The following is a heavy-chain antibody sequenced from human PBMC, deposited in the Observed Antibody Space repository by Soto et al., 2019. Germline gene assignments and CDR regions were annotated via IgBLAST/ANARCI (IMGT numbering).Heavy chain of an antibody. CDR2: ITPIFGTT. J-gene: IGHJ3*02. V-gene: IGHV1-69*13. CDR1: GGTFSSYA. CDR3: AGSFKYGSGTFDAFDI. Sequence: SVKVSCKASGGTFSSYAISWVRQAPGQGLEWMGGITPIFGTTNYAEKFRGRVSITADESTSTAYVELSSLRSEDTAVYYCAGSFKYGSGTFDAFDIWGQGTMVTVSS. D-gene: IGHD3-10*01.